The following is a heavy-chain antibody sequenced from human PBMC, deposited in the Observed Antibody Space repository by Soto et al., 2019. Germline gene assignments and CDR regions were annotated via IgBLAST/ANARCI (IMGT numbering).Heavy chain of an antibody. Sequence: PSETLSLTCAVYGGSFSGYYWSWIRQPPGKGLEWIGEINHSGSTNYNPSLKSRVTISVDTSKNQFSLKLSSVTAADTAVYYCARDGRYCSSTSCYEFYYWGQGTQVTVSS. CDR2: INHSGST. D-gene: IGHD2-2*01. CDR1: GGSFSGYY. J-gene: IGHJ4*02. V-gene: IGHV4-34*01. CDR3: ARDGRYCSSTSCYEFYY.